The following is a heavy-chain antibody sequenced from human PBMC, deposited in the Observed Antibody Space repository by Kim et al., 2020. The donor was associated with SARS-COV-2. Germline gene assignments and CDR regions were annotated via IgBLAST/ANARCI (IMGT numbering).Heavy chain of an antibody. D-gene: IGHD6-6*01. Sequence: GGSLRLSCAASGFSFVDYAMGWVRQAPGKGLEWVSTINARRTTYYSDSVKGRFTISRDSSKNVVDLQMNSLRADDTAVYYCAKTIVEARFFYYWGQGTLV. V-gene: IGHV3-23*01. J-gene: IGHJ4*02. CDR3: AKTIVEARFFYY. CDR2: INARRTT. CDR1: GFSFVDYA.